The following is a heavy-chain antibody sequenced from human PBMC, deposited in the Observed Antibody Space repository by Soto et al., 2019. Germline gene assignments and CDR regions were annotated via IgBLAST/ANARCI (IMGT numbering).Heavy chain of an antibody. CDR1: GFTFSSYA. CDR2: ISGSGGST. CDR3: AKVPRYCSGGSCPYYFDY. V-gene: IGHV3-23*01. J-gene: IGHJ4*02. Sequence: EVQLLESGGGLVQPGGSLGLSCAASGFTFSSYAMSWVRQAPGKGLEWVSAISGSGGSTYYADSVKGRFTISRDNSKNTLYLQMNSLRAEDTAVYYCAKVPRYCSGGSCPYYFDYWGQGTLVTVSS. D-gene: IGHD2-15*01.